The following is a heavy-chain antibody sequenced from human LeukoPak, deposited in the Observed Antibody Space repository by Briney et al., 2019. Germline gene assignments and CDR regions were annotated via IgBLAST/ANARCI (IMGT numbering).Heavy chain of an antibody. V-gene: IGHV1-46*01. CDR1: GYTFTSYY. J-gene: IGHJ3*02. CDR2: GSPSGGST. Sequence: GASVKVSCKASGYTFTSYYIRWVRQAPGQGLEWMGIGSPSGGSTTSAQKVQGRVTMTRDMSTTTVNMELSSLRSEDTAVYYCARGSSRSPRDAFDIRGQGTMVTVSS. CDR3: ARGSSRSPRDAFDI.